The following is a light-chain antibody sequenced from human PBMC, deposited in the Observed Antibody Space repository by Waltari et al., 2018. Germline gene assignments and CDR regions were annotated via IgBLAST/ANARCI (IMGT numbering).Light chain of an antibody. V-gene: IGKV1-39*01. Sequence: DIQMTQSPSSLSASVGDRVSITCRTSQSISIYLNWYQQKPGKAPKLLIYAASSLQSGVPSRFSGGGSGTDFTLTISSLQPEDFATYYCQQSYSTPLTFGGGTKVEIK. CDR2: AAS. J-gene: IGKJ4*01. CDR3: QQSYSTPLT. CDR1: QSISIY.